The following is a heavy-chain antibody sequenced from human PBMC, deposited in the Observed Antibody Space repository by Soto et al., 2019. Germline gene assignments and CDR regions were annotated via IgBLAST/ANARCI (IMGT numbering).Heavy chain of an antibody. CDR2: ISAYNGNT. CDR1: GYTFTSYG. CDR3: ARDSLVVVVPAAMPPEVRFDP. V-gene: IGHV1-18*01. Sequence: ASVKVSCKASGYTFTSYGISWVRQAPGQGLEWMGWISAYNGNTNYAQKLQGRVTMTTDTSTSTAYMELRSLRSDDTAVYYCARDSLVVVVPAAMPPEVRFDPWGQGTLVTVSS. D-gene: IGHD2-2*01. J-gene: IGHJ5*02.